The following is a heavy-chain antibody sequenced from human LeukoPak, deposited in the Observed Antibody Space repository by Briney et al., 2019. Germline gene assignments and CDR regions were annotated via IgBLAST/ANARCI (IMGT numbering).Heavy chain of an antibody. CDR3: ARGVCGTTDCLPYFDS. J-gene: IGHJ4*02. D-gene: IGHD2-2*01. CDR2: INPNSGGT. CDR1: GYTFTGYY. V-gene: IGHV1-2*02. Sequence: ASVKVSCKASGYTFTGYYLHWVRQAPGQGLEWMGWINPNSGGTNYAQKFQGRVTMTRDTSISTAYMELSRLRSDDTAVYYCARGVCGTTDCLPYFDSWGQGTLVTVSS.